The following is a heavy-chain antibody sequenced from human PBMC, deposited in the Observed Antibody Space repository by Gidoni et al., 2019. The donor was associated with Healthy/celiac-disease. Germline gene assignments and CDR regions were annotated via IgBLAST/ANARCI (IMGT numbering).Heavy chain of an antibody. CDR2: AYYRAKWYN. CDR3: ARDYYGSGSYYNRLSATEMLWSMDV. Sequence: QVQLQQSGPGLVKPSQTLSLTCAISGDSVSSNSAAWNWIRKSPSRGLAWLGRAYYRAKWYNDYAVSVKSRITINPDTSKNQFSLQLNSVTPEDTAVYYCARDYYGSGSYYNRLSATEMLWSMDVWGQGTTVTVSS. J-gene: IGHJ6*02. CDR1: GDSVSSNSAA. D-gene: IGHD3-10*01. V-gene: IGHV6-1*01.